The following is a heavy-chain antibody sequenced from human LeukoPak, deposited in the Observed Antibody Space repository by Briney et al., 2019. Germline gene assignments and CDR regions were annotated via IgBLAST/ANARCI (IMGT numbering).Heavy chain of an antibody. V-gene: IGHV1-2*02. Sequence: ASVKVSCKASGYTFTGYYMHWVRQAPGQGLEWMGWINPNSGGTNYAQKFQGRVTMTRDTSISTAYVELSRLRSDDTAVYYCARGRSGIAATYYYYFNMDVWGQGTTVTVSS. D-gene: IGHD6-25*01. CDR3: ARGRSGIAATYYYYFNMDV. J-gene: IGHJ6*03. CDR1: GYTFTGYY. CDR2: INPNSGGT.